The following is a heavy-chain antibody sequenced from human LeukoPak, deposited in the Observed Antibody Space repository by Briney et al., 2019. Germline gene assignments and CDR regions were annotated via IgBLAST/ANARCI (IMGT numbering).Heavy chain of an antibody. J-gene: IGHJ4*02. V-gene: IGHV4-59*12. CDR2: IYYSGST. CDR3: AGLGYCSSTSCSLFYFDY. D-gene: IGHD2-2*01. Sequence: SSETLSLTCTVSGVSISSEYYSWIRQPPGKGLEWIGYIYYSGSTNYNPSLKSRVTISVDTSKNQFSLKLSSVTAADTAVYYCAGLGYCSSTSCSLFYFDYWGQGTLVTVSS. CDR1: GVSISSEY.